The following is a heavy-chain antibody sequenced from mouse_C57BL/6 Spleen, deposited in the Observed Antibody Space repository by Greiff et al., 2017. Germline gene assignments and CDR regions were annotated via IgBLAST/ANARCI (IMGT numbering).Heavy chain of an antibody. D-gene: IGHD2-1*01. V-gene: IGHV1-82*01. Sequence: VQVVESGPELVKPGASVKISCKASGYAFSSSLMNWVKQRPGKGLEWIGRIYPGDGDTNYNGKFKGKATLTADKSSSTAYMQLSSLTSEDSAVYFCASYGNSSWFAYWGQGTLVTVSA. J-gene: IGHJ3*01. CDR3: ASYGNSSWFAY. CDR1: GYAFSSSL. CDR2: IYPGDGDT.